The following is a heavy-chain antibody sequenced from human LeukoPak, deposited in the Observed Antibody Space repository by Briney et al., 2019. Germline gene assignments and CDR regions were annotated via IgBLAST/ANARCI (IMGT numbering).Heavy chain of an antibody. CDR1: GFTFGDYA. CDR3: TRRNGGGDLWAFDI. D-gene: IGHD3/OR15-3a*01. Sequence: GGSLRLSCTASGFTFGDYAMSWFRQAPGKGLEWVGFIRSKAYGKTTEYDASVKGRFTISRDDSKSIAYLQMNSLKTEDTAVYYCTRRNGGGDLWAFDIWGQGTMVTVSS. J-gene: IGHJ3*02. V-gene: IGHV3-49*03. CDR2: IRSKAYGKTT.